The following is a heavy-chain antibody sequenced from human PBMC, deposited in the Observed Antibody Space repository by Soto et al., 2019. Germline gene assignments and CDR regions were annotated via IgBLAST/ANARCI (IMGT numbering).Heavy chain of an antibody. Sequence: QVQLVQSGAEVKKPGASVKVSCKTSGYTFAAYYIHWIRQAPGQGLEWMGWINPTSGGTVYAQNFQDRVTMPRDTSISTAYMELRRRNSDDTAVYYCARDPDYGDYWGYFFDSWGQGTPVTVSS. V-gene: IGHV1-2*02. CDR1: GYTFAAYY. CDR2: INPTSGGT. J-gene: IGHJ4*02. CDR3: ARDPDYGDYWGYFFDS. D-gene: IGHD4-17*01.